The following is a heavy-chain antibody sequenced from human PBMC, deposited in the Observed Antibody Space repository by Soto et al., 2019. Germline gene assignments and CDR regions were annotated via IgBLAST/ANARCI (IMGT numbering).Heavy chain of an antibody. V-gene: IGHV4-38-2*02. CDR3: ARVHVMVVAGSTFDY. CDR1: GYSISGGSY. Sequence: LSLTCTVSGYSISGGSYWAWIRQPPGKGPEWIASIYHGGTTFYNPSLKSRITISVDTSNNQFSLKLTSVTAADTAVYYCARVHVMVVAGSTFDYWGHGTLVTVSS. D-gene: IGHD6-19*01. CDR2: IYHGGTT. J-gene: IGHJ4*01.